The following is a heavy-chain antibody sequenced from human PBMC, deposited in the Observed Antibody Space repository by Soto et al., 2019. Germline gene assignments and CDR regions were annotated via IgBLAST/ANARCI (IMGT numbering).Heavy chain of an antibody. D-gene: IGHD3-10*01. CDR3: ARGLAYGSGSYYYYYYYMDV. CDR1: GFTVSSNY. Sequence: EVQLVESGGGLVQPGGSLRLSCAASGFTVSSNYMSWVRQAPGKGLEWVSVIYSGGSTYYADSVKGRFTISRDNSKNTLNLQMNSLRAEDTAVYYCARGLAYGSGSYYYYYYYMDVWGKGTTVTVSS. CDR2: IYSGGST. J-gene: IGHJ6*03. V-gene: IGHV3-66*01.